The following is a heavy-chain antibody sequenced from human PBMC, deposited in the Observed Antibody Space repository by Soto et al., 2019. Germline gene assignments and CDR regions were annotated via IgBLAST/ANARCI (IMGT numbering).Heavy chain of an antibody. CDR2: IWYDGSNK. Sequence: QVQLVESGGGVVQPGRSLRLSCAASGFTFSSYGMHWVRQAPGKGLEWVAVIWYDGSNKYYADSVKGRFTISRDNSKNTLYLQMNSLRAEDTAVYYCAGPVAASDYYYYGMDVWGQGTTVTVSS. CDR3: AGPVAASDYYYYGMDV. D-gene: IGHD2-15*01. J-gene: IGHJ6*02. CDR1: GFTFSSYG. V-gene: IGHV3-33*01.